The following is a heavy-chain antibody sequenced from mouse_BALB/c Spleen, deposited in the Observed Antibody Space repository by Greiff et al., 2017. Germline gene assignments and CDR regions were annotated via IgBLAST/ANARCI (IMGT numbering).Heavy chain of an antibody. CDR1: GFSLTSYG. V-gene: IGHV2-2*02. CDR3: ARYYYGNGGFAY. CDR2: IWSGGST. D-gene: IGHD1-1*02. J-gene: IGHJ3*01. Sequence: VKLLESGPGLVAPSQSLSITCTVSGFSLTSYGVHWVRQSPGKGLEWLGVIWSGGSTDYNAAFISRLSISKDNSKSQVFFKMNSLQANDTAIYYCARYYYGNGGFAYWGQGTLVTVSA.